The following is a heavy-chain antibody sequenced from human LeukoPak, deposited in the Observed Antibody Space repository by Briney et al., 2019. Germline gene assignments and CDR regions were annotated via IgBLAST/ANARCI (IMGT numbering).Heavy chain of an antibody. CDR3: AIFGQGAYTYGTPDYFDY. CDR2: INHSGST. J-gene: IGHJ4*02. V-gene: IGHV4-39*07. D-gene: IGHD5-18*01. CDR1: GHSINSNNYY. Sequence: SETLSLTCNVSGHSINSNNYYWGWIRQPPGKGLEWIGEINHSGSTNYNPSLKSRVTISVDTSKNQFSLKLSSVTAADTAVYYCAIFGQGAYTYGTPDYFDYWGQGTLVTVSS.